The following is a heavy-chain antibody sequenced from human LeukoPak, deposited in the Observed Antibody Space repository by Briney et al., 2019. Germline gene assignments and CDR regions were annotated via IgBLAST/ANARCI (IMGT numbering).Heavy chain of an antibody. CDR3: ASSRSTDAFDI. D-gene: IGHD2-2*01. CDR2: ISSSSSCI. J-gene: IGHJ3*02. CDR1: GFTFSSYS. Sequence: GGSLRLSCAASGFTFSSYSMNWVRQAPGKGLEWVSSISSSSSCIYYADSVKGRFTISRDNAKNSLYLQMNSLRAEDTAVYYCASSRSTDAFDIWGQGTMVTVSS. V-gene: IGHV3-21*01.